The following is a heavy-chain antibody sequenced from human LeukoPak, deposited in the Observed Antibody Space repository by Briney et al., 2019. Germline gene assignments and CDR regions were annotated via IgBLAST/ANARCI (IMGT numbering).Heavy chain of an antibody. V-gene: IGHV3-48*01. CDR2: ISSSSTI. J-gene: IGHJ4*02. Sequence: GGSLRLSCAASGFTFSSYSMNWVRQAPGKGLGWVSYISSSSTIYYADSVKGRFTISRDNAKNSLYLQMNSLRAEDTAVYYCARSAAGVDYWGQGTLVTVSS. D-gene: IGHD3-10*01. CDR3: ARSAAGVDY. CDR1: GFTFSSYS.